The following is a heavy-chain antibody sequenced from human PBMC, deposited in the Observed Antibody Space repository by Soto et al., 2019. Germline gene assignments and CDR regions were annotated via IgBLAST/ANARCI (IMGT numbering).Heavy chain of an antibody. J-gene: IGHJ6*02. Sequence: GSLRLSCVASKFTFSTYGMHWVRQAPGKGLEWVAVISYHESNKYYGASVRGRFTISRDNSKNTLYIQMNSLRAEDTAVYYCAKDLGAARPYYGLDVWGQGTTVTVSS. V-gene: IGHV3-30*18. CDR1: KFTFSTYG. CDR3: AKDLGAARPYYGLDV. D-gene: IGHD6-6*01. CDR2: ISYHESNK.